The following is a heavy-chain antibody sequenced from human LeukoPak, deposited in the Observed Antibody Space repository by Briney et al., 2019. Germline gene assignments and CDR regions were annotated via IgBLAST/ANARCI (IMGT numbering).Heavy chain of an antibody. CDR2: ISGSGGST. D-gene: IGHD3-10*01. V-gene: IGHV3-23*01. J-gene: IGHJ3*02. Sequence: GGSLRLSCAASGFTFSSYAMSWVRPPPGKGLEWVSAISGSGGSTYYADSVKGRFTISRDNSKNTLYLQMNSLRAEDTAVYYCARDAPMVRGVDAFDIWGQGTMVTVSS. CDR3: ARDAPMVRGVDAFDI. CDR1: GFTFSSYA.